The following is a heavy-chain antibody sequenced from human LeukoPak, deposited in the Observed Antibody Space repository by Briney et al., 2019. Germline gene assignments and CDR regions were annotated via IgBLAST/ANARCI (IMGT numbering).Heavy chain of an antibody. V-gene: IGHV4-59*08. Sequence: SETLSLTCTVSGGSISSYYWSWIRQPPGKGLEWIGYIYYSGSTNHNPSLKSRVTISVDTSKNQFSLKLSSVTAADTAVYYCARRRGSSWPNWFDPWGQGTLVTVSS. D-gene: IGHD6-13*01. CDR1: GGSISSYY. CDR3: ARRRGSSWPNWFDP. J-gene: IGHJ5*02. CDR2: IYYSGST.